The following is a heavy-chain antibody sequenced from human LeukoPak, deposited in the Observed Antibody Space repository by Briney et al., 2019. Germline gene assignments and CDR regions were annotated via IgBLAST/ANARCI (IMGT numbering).Heavy chain of an antibody. J-gene: IGHJ4*02. CDR1: GFTFDDYA. CDR3: AKDSEVVPAIVDY. CDR2: VSWNSDYI. D-gene: IGHD5-12*01. V-gene: IGHV3-9*01. Sequence: PGGSLRLSCAASGFTFDDYAMHWVRQAPGKGLEWVSGVSWNSDYIAYADSVKGRFTISRDNAKNSLYLQMNSLRAEDTALYYCAKDSEVVPAIVDYWGQGTLVIVSS.